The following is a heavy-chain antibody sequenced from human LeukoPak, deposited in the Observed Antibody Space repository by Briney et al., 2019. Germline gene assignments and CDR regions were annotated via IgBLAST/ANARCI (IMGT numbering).Heavy chain of an antibody. CDR3: ARDGGGSPIALGS. V-gene: IGHV3-23*01. CDR1: GFTFSSYA. D-gene: IGHD1-26*01. J-gene: IGHJ4*02. Sequence: GGSLRLSCAASGFTFSSYAMSWVRQAPGKGLEWVSAISGSGDSTYYADSVKGRFTISRDNSKNTLYLQMNSLRAEDTAVYYCARDGGGSPIALGSWGQGTLVTVSS. CDR2: ISGSGDST.